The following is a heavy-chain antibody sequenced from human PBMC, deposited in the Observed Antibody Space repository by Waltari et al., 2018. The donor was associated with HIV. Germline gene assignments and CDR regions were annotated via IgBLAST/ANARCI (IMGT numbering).Heavy chain of an antibody. CDR3: ARVIVGATRASFFDI. D-gene: IGHD1-26*01. CDR2: INWNGGST. V-gene: IGHV3-20*01. J-gene: IGHJ3*02. CDR1: GFTFDDYG. Sequence: VVRPGGSLRLSCAASGFTFDDYGMSWVRQAPGKGLEWVSGINWNGGSTGYADSVKGRFTISRDNAKNSLYLQMNSLRAEDTALYHCARVIVGATRASFFDIWGQGTMVTVSS.